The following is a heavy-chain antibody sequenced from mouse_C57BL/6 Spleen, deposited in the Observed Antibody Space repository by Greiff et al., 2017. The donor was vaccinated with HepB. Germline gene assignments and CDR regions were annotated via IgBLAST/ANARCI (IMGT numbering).Heavy chain of an antibody. V-gene: IGHV1-52*01. J-gene: IGHJ1*03. D-gene: IGHD1-1*01. Sequence: VQLQQPGAELVRPGSSVKLSCKASGYTFTSYWMHWVKQRPIQGLEWIGNIDPSDSETHYNQKFKDKATLTVDKSSSTAYMQLSSLTSEDSAVYYCAREGVYYYGSSSDWYFDVWGTGTTVTVSS. CDR1: GYTFTSYW. CDR2: IDPSDSET. CDR3: AREGVYYYGSSSDWYFDV.